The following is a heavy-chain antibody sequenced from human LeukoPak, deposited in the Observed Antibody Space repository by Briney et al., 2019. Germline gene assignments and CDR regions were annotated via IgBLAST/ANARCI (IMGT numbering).Heavy chain of an antibody. D-gene: IGHD3-10*01. CDR3: ATVGQSSMVRGAAYFDY. CDR2: INPHSGGT. CDR1: GYTFTDYY. J-gene: IGHJ4*02. Sequence: ASVKVSCKASGYTFTDYYMHWVRQAPGQGLEWMGWINPHSGGTDHAQKFQGRVTMTEDTSTDTAYMELSSLRSEDTAVYYCATVGQSSMVRGAAYFDYWGQGTLVTVSS. V-gene: IGHV1-2*02.